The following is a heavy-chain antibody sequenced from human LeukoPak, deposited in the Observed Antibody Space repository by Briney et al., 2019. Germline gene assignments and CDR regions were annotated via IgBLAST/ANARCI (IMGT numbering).Heavy chain of an antibody. CDR3: ARAFRSVTMIVVVIFDY. V-gene: IGHV4-34*01. J-gene: IGHJ4*02. Sequence: PSETLSLTCAVYGGSFSGYYWSWIRQPPGKGLEWIGEINHSGSTNYNPSFKSRVTISVDTSKNQFSLKLSSVTAADTAVYYCARAFRSVTMIVVVIFDYWGQGTLVTVSS. CDR2: INHSGST. D-gene: IGHD3-22*01. CDR1: GGSFSGYY.